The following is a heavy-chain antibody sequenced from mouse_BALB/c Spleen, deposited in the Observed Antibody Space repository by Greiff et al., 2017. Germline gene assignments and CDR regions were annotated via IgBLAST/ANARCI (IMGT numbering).Heavy chain of an antibody. J-gene: IGHJ3*01. D-gene: IGHD2-3*01. CDR3: ARGLLPPWFAY. V-gene: IGHV1-69*02. CDR1: GYTFTSYW. CDR2: IDPSDSYT. Sequence: QVQLQQPGAELVKPGASVKLSCKASGYTFTSYWMHWVKQRPGQGLEWIGEIDPSDSYTNYNQKFKGKATLTVDKSSSTAYMQLSSLTSEDSAVYYCARGLLPPWFAYWGQGTLVTVSA.